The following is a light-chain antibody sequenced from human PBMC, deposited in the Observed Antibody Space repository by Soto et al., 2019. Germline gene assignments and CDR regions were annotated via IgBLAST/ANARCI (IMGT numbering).Light chain of an antibody. CDR2: RAS. CDR1: QTIYSN. J-gene: IGKJ1*01. Sequence: IRMTQSPATLSVSLGERATLSCRAGQTIYSNVAWYQQRPGQAPRLLIYRASTRATGVPARFSGSGSGTEFTLTISSLQSEDFAIYYCQQYQNLWTFGQGTKVDIK. CDR3: QQYQNLWT. V-gene: IGKV3-15*01.